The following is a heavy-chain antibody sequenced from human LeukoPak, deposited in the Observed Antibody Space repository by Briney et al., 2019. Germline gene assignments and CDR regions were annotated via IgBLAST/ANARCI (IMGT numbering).Heavy chain of an antibody. V-gene: IGHV1-46*01. Sequence: ASVKDSCKASGYTFTSYYMHWVRQAPGQGLEWMGIINPSGGSTSYAQKFQGRVTMTRDTSTSTVYMELSNLRSEDTAVYYCARENGSSWLRDYYYYGMDVWGQGTTVTVSS. CDR1: GYTFTSYY. J-gene: IGHJ6*02. CDR3: ARENGSSWLRDYYYYGMDV. D-gene: IGHD6-13*01. CDR2: INPSGGST.